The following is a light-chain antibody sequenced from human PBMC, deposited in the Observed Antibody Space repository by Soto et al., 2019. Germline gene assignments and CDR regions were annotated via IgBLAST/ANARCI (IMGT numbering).Light chain of an antibody. CDR2: GAS. J-gene: IGKJ1*01. Sequence: EIVLTQSPGTLSLSPGERATLSCRASQSVSSSYLAWYQQKPGQAPRLLIYGASSSATGIPDRFSGSGSVTDFTLTIIRLETEDFAVYYCQQYGSSPPWTFGQGTKVEIK. CDR1: QSVSSSY. CDR3: QQYGSSPPWT. V-gene: IGKV3-20*01.